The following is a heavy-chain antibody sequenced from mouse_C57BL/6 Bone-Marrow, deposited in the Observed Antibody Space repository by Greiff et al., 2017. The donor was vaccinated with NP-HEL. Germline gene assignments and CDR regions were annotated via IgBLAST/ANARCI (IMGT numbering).Heavy chain of an antibody. J-gene: IGHJ1*03. D-gene: IGHD1-2*01. CDR1: GFTFSSYG. CDR2: ISSGGSYT. CDR3: ARRGLGSSYWYFDV. Sequence: EVQLQESGGDLVKPGGSLKLSCAASGFTFSSYGMSWVRQTPDKRLEWVATISSGGSYTYYPDSVKGRFTISRDNAKKTLYLQMSSLKSEDTAMYYCARRGLGSSYWYFDVWGTGTTVTVSS. V-gene: IGHV5-6*01.